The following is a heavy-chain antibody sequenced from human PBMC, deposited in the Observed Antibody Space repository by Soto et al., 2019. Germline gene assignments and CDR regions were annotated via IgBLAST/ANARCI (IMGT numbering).Heavy chain of an antibody. CDR2: ISAYNGNT. J-gene: IGHJ4*02. CDR3: ARDKHLGEPYYYDSSGLFDY. CDR1: GYTVTSYG. Sequence: GASVKVSCKASGYTVTSYGISCVRQAPGQGLEWMGWISAYNGNTNYAQKLQGRVTMTTDTSTSTAYMELRSLRSDDTAVYYCARDKHLGEPYYYDSSGLFDYWGQGTLVTVS. D-gene: IGHD3-22*01. V-gene: IGHV1-18*01.